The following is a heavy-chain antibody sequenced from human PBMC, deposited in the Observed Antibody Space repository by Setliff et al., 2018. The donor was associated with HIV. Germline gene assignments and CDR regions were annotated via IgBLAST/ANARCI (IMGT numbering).Heavy chain of an antibody. J-gene: IGHJ3*02. D-gene: IGHD3-22*01. CDR3: ARESPYDTSGYYFGAFDI. Sequence: GGSLRLSCAASGFSFSNHAMGWVRQAPGKGLEWVSGISGSGRTIYYADSVKGRFTISRDNAKNSLYLQMNSLRAEDTAVYYCARESPYDTSGYYFGAFDIWGQGTMVTVSS. CDR2: ISGSGRTI. CDR1: GFSFSNHA. V-gene: IGHV3-48*04.